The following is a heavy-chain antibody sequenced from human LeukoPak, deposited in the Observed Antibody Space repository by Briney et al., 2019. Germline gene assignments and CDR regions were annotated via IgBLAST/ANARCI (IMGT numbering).Heavy chain of an antibody. CDR3: AREVESTGPGFDY. Sequence: PGGSLRLSCAASGFTVSSNYMNWVRQAPGKGLEWVSYISSSGSSIYYADSVKGRFTISRDNAKNSVYLQMNSLRAEDTAVYYCAREVESTGPGFDYWGQGTLVTVSS. V-gene: IGHV3-48*04. D-gene: IGHD1-26*01. CDR1: GFTVSSNY. J-gene: IGHJ4*02. CDR2: ISSSGSSI.